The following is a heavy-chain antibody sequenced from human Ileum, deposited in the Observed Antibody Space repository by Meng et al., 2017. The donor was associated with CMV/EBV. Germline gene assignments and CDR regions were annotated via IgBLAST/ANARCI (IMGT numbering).Heavy chain of an antibody. D-gene: IGHD2-2*03. CDR1: GGSTSNNYYY. CDR2: VYYTETA. Sequence: SETLSHTCAVPGGSTSNNYYYSVWIRQPPRKGLDWIGNVYYTETAYYNPSLNSRVAISVDLSKNQFSLNLSSVTAADTAVYCCARHWRGYYSSSSCSSNYFDYWGQGTLGTVSS. J-gene: IGHJ4*02. CDR3: ARHWRGYYSSSSCSSNYFDY. V-gene: IGHV4-39*01.